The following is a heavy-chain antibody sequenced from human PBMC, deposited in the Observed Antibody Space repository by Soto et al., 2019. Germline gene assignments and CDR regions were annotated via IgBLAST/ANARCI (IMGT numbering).Heavy chain of an antibody. CDR2: IIPIFGTA. CDR1: GGTYSSYA. CDR3: ARQAYSSSSGYYYGMDV. V-gene: IGHV1-69*13. J-gene: IGHJ6*02. Sequence: SVKVACNASGGTYSSYAISWGLQAPGQGLEWMGGIIPIFGTANYAQKFQGRVTITADESTSTAYMELSSLRSEDTAVYYCARQAYSSSSGYYYGMDVWGQGTTVTVSS. D-gene: IGHD6-6*01.